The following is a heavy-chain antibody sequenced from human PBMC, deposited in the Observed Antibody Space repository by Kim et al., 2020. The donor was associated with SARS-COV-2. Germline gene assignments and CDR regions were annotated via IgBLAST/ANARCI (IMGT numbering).Heavy chain of an antibody. J-gene: IGHJ6*03. V-gene: IGHV3-53*01. CDR2: IYSDGST. Sequence: GGSLRLSCAASGFAVSNNYMNWVRQAPGKGLEWVSVIYSDGSTYYADSVKGRSTISRDNSENTLFLQLNNLRVEDTAMYYCARGSGTPMRYYYYMDVWG. D-gene: IGHD3-10*01. CDR3: ARGSGTPMRYYYYMDV. CDR1: GFAVSNNY.